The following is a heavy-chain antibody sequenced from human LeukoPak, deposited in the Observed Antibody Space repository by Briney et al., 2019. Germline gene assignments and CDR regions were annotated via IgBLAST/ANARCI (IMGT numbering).Heavy chain of an antibody. J-gene: IGHJ4*02. V-gene: IGHV1-69*13. CDR2: IIPIFGTA. CDR3: ARVGLGCYDSSGHFDY. CDR1: GGTFSSYA. D-gene: IGHD3-22*01. Sequence: SVKVSCKASGGTFSSYAISWVRQAPGQGLEWMGGIIPIFGTANYAQKFQGRVTITADESTSTAYMELSSLRSEDTAVYYCARVGLGCYDSSGHFDYWGQGTLVTVSS.